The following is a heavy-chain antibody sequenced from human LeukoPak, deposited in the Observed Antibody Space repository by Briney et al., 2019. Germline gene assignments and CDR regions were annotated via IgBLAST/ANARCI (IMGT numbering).Heavy chain of an antibody. Sequence: PGGSLRLSCAGSGFTFSDFWMTWVRQTPGKGLEWVANIKEDGTEKNLVDSVKGRFTNSRDNTKSTLYLQMNSLRAEDTAVYYCAKGDCSSTSCYGQNYHYHMDVWGKGTTVIVSS. CDR1: GFTFSDFW. V-gene: IGHV3-7*01. J-gene: IGHJ6*03. CDR3: AKGDCSSTSCYGQNYHYHMDV. D-gene: IGHD2-2*01. CDR2: IKEDGTEK.